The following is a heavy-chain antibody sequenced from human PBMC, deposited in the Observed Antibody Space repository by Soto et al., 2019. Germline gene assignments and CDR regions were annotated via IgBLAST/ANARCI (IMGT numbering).Heavy chain of an antibody. V-gene: IGHV3-30*18. CDR3: AKDRGWSSAGLDY. J-gene: IGHJ4*02. Sequence: QTGGSLRLSCAASGFTFSSFGMHWVRQAPGKGLEWVALISYDGSNKYYADSVKGRFTISRDKSKNTLYLQMNSLRAEDTAVYYCAKDRGWSSAGLDYWGQGTLVTVSS. CDR1: GFTFSSFG. D-gene: IGHD6-19*01. CDR2: ISYDGSNK.